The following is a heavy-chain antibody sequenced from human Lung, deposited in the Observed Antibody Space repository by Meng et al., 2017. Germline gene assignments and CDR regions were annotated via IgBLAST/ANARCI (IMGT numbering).Heavy chain of an antibody. CDR1: GFTFDGYG. CDR2: INWNGGST. J-gene: IGHJ2*01. Sequence: GESLKISCAASGFTFDGYGMSWVRQAPGKGLEWVSGINWNGGSTGYADSVKGRFTISRDNAKNSLYLQMNSLRAEDTALYHCARVTRAGYNYGQRDWYFDLWGRGTLVTVSS. V-gene: IGHV3-20*01. D-gene: IGHD5-18*01. CDR3: ARVTRAGYNYGQRDWYFDL.